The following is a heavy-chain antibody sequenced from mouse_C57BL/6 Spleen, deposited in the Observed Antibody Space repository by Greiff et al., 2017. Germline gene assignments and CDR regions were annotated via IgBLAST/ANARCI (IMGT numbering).Heavy chain of an antibody. CDR3: ARPDSSGYENYFDY. Sequence: VQLQQSGPELVKPGASVKISCKASGYAFSSSWMNWVKQRPGKGLEWIGRIYPGDGDTNYNGKFKGKATLTADKSSSTAYMQLSSLTSEDSAVYFCARPDSSGYENYFDYWGQGTTLTVSS. D-gene: IGHD3-2*02. V-gene: IGHV1-82*01. CDR1: GYAFSSSW. CDR2: IYPGDGDT. J-gene: IGHJ2*01.